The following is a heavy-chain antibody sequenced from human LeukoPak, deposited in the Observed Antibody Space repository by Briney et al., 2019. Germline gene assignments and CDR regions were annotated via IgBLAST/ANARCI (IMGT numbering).Heavy chain of an antibody. CDR3: ARAGGYGSPLGY. CDR1: GGSISNYY. J-gene: IGHJ4*02. CDR2: VYSSGST. V-gene: IGHV4-4*07. Sequence: SETLSLTCTVSGGSISNYYWDWIRQPAGKGLEWIGRVYSSGSTNYNPSLKTRVNMSVDSSNNQFSLMLTSVTAADTAVYYCARAGGYGSPLGYWGQGTLVTVSS. D-gene: IGHD6-13*01.